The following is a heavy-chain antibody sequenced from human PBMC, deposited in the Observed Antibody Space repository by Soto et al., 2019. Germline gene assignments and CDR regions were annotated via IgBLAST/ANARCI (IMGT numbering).Heavy chain of an antibody. D-gene: IGHD3-22*01. J-gene: IGHJ5*02. CDR1: GFTVSSNY. V-gene: IGHV3-66*01. CDR3: ARMGDSSGYSGWFDP. Sequence: EVQLVESGGGLVQPGGSLRLSCAASGFTVSSNYMSWVRQAPGKGLEWVSVIYSGGSTYYADSVKGRFTISRDNSKNKLYLQMNSLRAEDTAVYYCARMGDSSGYSGWFDPWGQGTLVTVSS. CDR2: IYSGGST.